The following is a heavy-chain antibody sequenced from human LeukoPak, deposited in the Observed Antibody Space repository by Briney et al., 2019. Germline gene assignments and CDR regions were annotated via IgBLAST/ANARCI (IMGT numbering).Heavy chain of an antibody. CDR1: GGSISPYY. J-gene: IGHJ4*02. Sequence: SETLSLTCTVSGGSISPYYWSWIRQPPGKGLEWIGHIYHSGSTNYNPSLKSRLTISVDTSKNYLFLKLSSVTAADTAVYYCARHLAPSSGYPTLDYWGQGTLVTVSS. CDR2: IYHSGST. D-gene: IGHD3-22*01. V-gene: IGHV4-59*08. CDR3: ARHLAPSSGYPTLDY.